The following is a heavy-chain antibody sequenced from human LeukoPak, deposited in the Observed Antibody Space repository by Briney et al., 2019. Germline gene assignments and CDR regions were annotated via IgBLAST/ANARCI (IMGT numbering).Heavy chain of an antibody. CDR2: IYSSGST. Sequence: SETLSLICTVSGVSISGYSWNWIRQPAGKGLEWIGRIYSSGSTNYNPSLMSRVTMSVDTSKNQFSLKLNSVTAADTAVYFCARGGSYVPYWGQGTLVTVSS. CDR3: ARGGSYVPY. CDR1: GVSISGYS. D-gene: IGHD3-16*01. J-gene: IGHJ4*02. V-gene: IGHV4-4*07.